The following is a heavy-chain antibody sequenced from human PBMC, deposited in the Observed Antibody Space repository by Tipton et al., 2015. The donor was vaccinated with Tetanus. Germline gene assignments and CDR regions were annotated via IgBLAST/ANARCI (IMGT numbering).Heavy chain of an antibody. CDR1: GGTFSSYA. J-gene: IGHJ4*02. V-gene: IGHV1-69*12. CDR2: IIPIFGTA. Sequence: VQLVQSGAEVKKPGSSVKVSCKASGGTFSSYAISWVRQGTGQELEWMGGIIPIFGTANYAQKFQGRVTITADESTSPAYMELSSRRSEGTAVYYCARDPQEGDGVDYWGQGTLVTVSS. D-gene: IGHD2-8*01. CDR3: ARDPQEGDGVDY.